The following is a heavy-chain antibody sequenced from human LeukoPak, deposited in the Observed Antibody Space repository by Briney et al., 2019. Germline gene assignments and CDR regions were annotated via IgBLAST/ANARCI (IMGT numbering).Heavy chain of an antibody. CDR3: ARQDIGGVMVPSFDY. CDR2: IIPIFGRG. V-gene: IGHV1-69*05. J-gene: IGHJ4*02. Sequence: SVKVSCKASGGTFSSYAISWVRQAPGQGLEWMGRIIPIFGRGNYAEKSQRRVTITTDESTSTAYMELSSLRSEDTAVYYCARQDIGGVMVPSFDYWGQGTLVTVSS. CDR1: GGTFSSYA. D-gene: IGHD3-16*02.